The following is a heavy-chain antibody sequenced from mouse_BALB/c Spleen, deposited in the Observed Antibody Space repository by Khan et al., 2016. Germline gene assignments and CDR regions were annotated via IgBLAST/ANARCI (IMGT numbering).Heavy chain of an antibody. CDR3: GVNPLYNCSMFYAIDY. V-gene: IGHV2-2*02. J-gene: IGHJ4*01. CDR1: GFSLTAYG. CDR2: IWSGGST. D-gene: IGHD1-1*01. Sequence: QVQLKESGPGLVQPSQSLSITCTVSGFSLTAYGVHWVRQSPGKGLEWLGVIWSGGSTDSSAAFISRLSISKDNSKSQVFFKMSSLQTNDTAIYYSGVNPLYNCSMFYAIDYWGQGTSVTDAS.